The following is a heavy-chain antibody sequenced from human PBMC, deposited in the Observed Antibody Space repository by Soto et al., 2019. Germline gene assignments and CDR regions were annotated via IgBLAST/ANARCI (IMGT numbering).Heavy chain of an antibody. CDR1: GASISSYY. V-gene: IGHV4-4*08. J-gene: IGHJ5*02. CDR3: AREGYYDILTGYFANWFDP. Sequence: PSETLSLTCTVSGASISSYYWSWIRQPPGKGLEWIGYIYYSGSTYYNPSLKSRVTISVDTSKNQFSLKLSSVTAADTAVYYCAREGYYDILTGYFANWFDPWGQGTLVTVSS. CDR2: IYYSGST. D-gene: IGHD3-9*01.